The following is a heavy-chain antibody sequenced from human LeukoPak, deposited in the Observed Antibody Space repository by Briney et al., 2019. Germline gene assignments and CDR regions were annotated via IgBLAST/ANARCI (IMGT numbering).Heavy chain of an antibody. Sequence: PGGSLRLSCAASGFGFSSYGMHWVRQAPGKGLEWVAVIWSDGRNKFYADSVKGRFTVSRDNSKNTLFLQMSSLRADDTALYYCAREVTNDAFDIWGQGTMVTVSS. CDR1: GFGFSSYG. CDR2: IWSDGRNK. D-gene: IGHD4-17*01. J-gene: IGHJ3*02. CDR3: AREVTNDAFDI. V-gene: IGHV3-33*01.